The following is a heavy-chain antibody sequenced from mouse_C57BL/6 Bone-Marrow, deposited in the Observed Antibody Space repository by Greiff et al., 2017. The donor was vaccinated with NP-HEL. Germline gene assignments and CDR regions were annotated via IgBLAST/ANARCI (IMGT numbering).Heavy chain of an antibody. CDR3: ARLSNYYGSSHWYFDV. CDR1: GFTFSDYY. J-gene: IGHJ1*03. V-gene: IGHV5-12*01. Sequence: EVQRVESGGGLVQPGGSLKLSCAASGFTFSDYYMYWVRQTPEKRLEWVAYISNGGGSTYYPDTVKGRFTISRDNAKNTLYLQMSRLKSEDTAMYYCARLSNYYGSSHWYFDVWGTGTTVTVSS. D-gene: IGHD1-1*01. CDR2: ISNGGGST.